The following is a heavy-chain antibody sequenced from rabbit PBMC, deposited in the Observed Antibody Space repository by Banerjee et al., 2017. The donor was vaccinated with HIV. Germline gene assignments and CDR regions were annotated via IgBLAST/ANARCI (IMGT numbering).Heavy chain of an antibody. D-gene: IGHD1-1*01. V-gene: IGHV1S40*01. J-gene: IGHJ4*01. CDR1: GIDFSGYYY. Sequence: QSLEESGGGLVKPGGTLTLTCKASGIDFSGYYYMCWVRQAPGKGLEWIGCIDTGSGSTWYASWAKGRFTISKTSSTTVTLQMTSLTAADTAAYFCARDSGFSSNLWGPGTLVTVS. CDR3: ARDSGFSSNL. CDR2: IDTGSGST.